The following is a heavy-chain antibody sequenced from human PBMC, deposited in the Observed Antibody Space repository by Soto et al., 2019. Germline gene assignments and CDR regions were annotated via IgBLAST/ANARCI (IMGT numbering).Heavy chain of an antibody. V-gene: IGHV3-23*01. CDR3: AKDLLPAVENYYSGMDV. CDR1: GFTFSSYA. D-gene: IGHD2-15*01. Sequence: GGSLRLSCAASGFTFSSYAMSWVRQAPGKGLEWVSAVSGSGGSTYYADSVKGRFTISRDNSKNTLYLQMNSLRAEDTAVYYCAKDLLPAVENYYSGMDVWGPGATVTVSS. CDR2: VSGSGGST. J-gene: IGHJ6*02.